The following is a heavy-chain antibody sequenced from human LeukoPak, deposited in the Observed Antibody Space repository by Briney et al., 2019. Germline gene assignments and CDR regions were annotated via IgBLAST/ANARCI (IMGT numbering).Heavy chain of an antibody. CDR2: ISWNSGSI. D-gene: IGHD5-18*01. V-gene: IGHV3-9*01. CDR3: AKGRVDTAMVGDAFDI. CDR1: GFTFDDYA. J-gene: IGHJ3*02. Sequence: SLRLSCAASGFTFDDYAMHWVRHAPGKGLEWVSGISWNSGSIGYADSMKGRFTISRDNAKNSLYLQMNSLRAEDTALYYCAKGRVDTAMVGDAFDIWGQGTMVTVSS.